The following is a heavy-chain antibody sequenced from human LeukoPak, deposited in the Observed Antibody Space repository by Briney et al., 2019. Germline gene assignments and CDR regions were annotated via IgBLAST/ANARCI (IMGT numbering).Heavy chain of an antibody. D-gene: IGHD5-18*01. V-gene: IGHV4-61*01. CDR2: KYYSGST. CDR3: ARGRSYGFDFDS. Sequence: SETLSLTCDVSGVSINTCCYYWTWIRQPPGKGLEWIGYKYYSGSTRYNSSLRSRLTISLDSSKNQFSLRLTSMTAADTAVYYCARGRSYGFDFDSWGPGTLVIVSS. CDR1: GVSINTCCYY. J-gene: IGHJ4*02.